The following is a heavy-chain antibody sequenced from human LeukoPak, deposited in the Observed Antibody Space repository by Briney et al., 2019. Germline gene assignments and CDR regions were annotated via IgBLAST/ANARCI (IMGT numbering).Heavy chain of an antibody. CDR1: GGSISSSSYY. V-gene: IGHV4-39*01. CDR2: IYYSGST. Sequence: SETLSLTCTVSGGSISSSSYYWGWIRQPPGKGLEWIGSIYYSGSTYYNPSLKSRVTISVDTSKKQFSLKLSSVTAADTAVYYCARQAVVAANAGYWGQGTLVTVSS. CDR3: ARQAVVAANAGY. D-gene: IGHD2-15*01. J-gene: IGHJ4*02.